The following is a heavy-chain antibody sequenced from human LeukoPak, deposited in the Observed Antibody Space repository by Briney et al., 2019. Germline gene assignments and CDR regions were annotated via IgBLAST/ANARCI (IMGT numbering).Heavy chain of an antibody. J-gene: IGHJ4*02. D-gene: IGHD3-22*01. CDR2: INPNSGGT. Sequence: ASVKVSCKASGYTFTGYYMHWVRQAPGQGLEWMGWINPNSGGTNYAQRFQGWVTMTRDTSISTAYMELSRPRSDDTAVYYCARGDISYYDSSGYTPFDYWGQGTLVTVSS. V-gene: IGHV1-2*04. CDR1: GYTFTGYY. CDR3: ARGDISYYDSSGYTPFDY.